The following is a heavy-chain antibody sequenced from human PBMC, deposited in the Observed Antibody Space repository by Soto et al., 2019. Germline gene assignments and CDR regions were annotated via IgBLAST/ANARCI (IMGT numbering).Heavy chain of an antibody. CDR2: ISYDGSNK. D-gene: IGHD3-22*01. CDR1: GFTFSNYP. Sequence: PGGSLRLSCAASGFTFSNYPIHWVRQAPGKGLEWVAVISYDGSNKYYSDSVKGRFTISRDNSKNSLFLQLDSLRAEDTAVYFCVRARSTDSRPDYWGQGTLVTVSS. J-gene: IGHJ4*02. V-gene: IGHV3-30-3*01. CDR3: VRARSTDSRPDY.